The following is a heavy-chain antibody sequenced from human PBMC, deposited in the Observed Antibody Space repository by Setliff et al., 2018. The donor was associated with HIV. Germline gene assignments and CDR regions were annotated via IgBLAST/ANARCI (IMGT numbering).Heavy chain of an antibody. V-gene: IGHV4-59*08. D-gene: IGHD1-26*01. Sequence: SETLSLTCTVSGGSISSYYWSWIRQPPGKGLEWIGYIYYSGSTNYNPSLKSRVTISVDTSKNQFSLKLSSVTAADTAVYYCASGPWSYFGYYMDVWGKGTAVTVSS. CDR2: IYYSGST. CDR1: GGSISSYY. CDR3: ASGPWSYFGYYMDV. J-gene: IGHJ6*03.